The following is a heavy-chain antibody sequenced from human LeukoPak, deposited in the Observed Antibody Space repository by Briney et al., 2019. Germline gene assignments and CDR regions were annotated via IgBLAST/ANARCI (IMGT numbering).Heavy chain of an antibody. CDR1: GYSFTSYW. CDR3: ARHYCSSTSCYSYMDV. Sequence: GASLKISCKGSGYSFTSYWIGWVRQLPGKGLEWMGIIYPGDSDTRYSPSFQGQVTISADKSISTAYLQWSSLKASDTAMYYCARHYCSSTSCYSYMDVWGKGTTVTVSS. D-gene: IGHD2-2*01. CDR2: IYPGDSDT. J-gene: IGHJ6*03. V-gene: IGHV5-51*01.